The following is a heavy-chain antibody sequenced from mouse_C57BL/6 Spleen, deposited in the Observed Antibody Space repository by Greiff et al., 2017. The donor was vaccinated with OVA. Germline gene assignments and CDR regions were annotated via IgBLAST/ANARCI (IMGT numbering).Heavy chain of an antibody. CDR3: ARGNYYDSSPYYYAMEY. D-gene: IGHD1-1*01. J-gene: IGHJ4*01. V-gene: IGHV1-53*01. CDR2: INPSNGGT. Sequence: QVQLQQPGPELVKPGASVKLSCKASGYTFTSYWMHWVKQRPGQGLEWIGNINPSNGGTNYNEKFKSKATLTVDKSSSTAYKQLSSLTSEDSAVYYCARGNYYDSSPYYYAMEYWGQGTSVTVSS. CDR1: GYTFTSYW.